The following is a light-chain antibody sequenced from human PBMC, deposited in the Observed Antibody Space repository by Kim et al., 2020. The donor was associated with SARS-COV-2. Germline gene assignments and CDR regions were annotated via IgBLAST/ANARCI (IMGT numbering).Light chain of an antibody. V-gene: IGKV3-20*01. CDR1: QTVHNRY. J-gene: IGKJ4*01. CDR3: QQYGSPPVA. CDR2: GAS. Sequence: SPGEKATLCCRASQTVHNRYLAWYQQKAGQAPRLLIHGASMRATGIPDRFSGSGSGTDFTLTISRLEPEDFAVYYCQQYGSPPVAFGGGTKVDIK.